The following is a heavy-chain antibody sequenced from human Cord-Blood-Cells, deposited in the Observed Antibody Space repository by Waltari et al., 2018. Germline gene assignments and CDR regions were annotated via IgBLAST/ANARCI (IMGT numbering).Heavy chain of an antibody. V-gene: IGHV3-23*01. Sequence: EVQLLESGGGLVQPGGSLRLSCAASGFTFSSYAMSWVRQAPGKGLEWVSAFSGSGGSTYYADSVKGRFNISRDNSKNTLYLQMNSLRAEDTAVYYCAKEGRTTVTTRGAFDYWGQGTLVTVSS. D-gene: IGHD4-17*01. J-gene: IGHJ4*02. CDR2: FSGSGGST. CDR1: GFTFSSYA. CDR3: AKEGRTTVTTRGAFDY.